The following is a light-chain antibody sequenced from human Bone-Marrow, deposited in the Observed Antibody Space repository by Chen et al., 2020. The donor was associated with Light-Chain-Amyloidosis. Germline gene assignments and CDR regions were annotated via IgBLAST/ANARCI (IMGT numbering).Light chain of an antibody. V-gene: IGLV3-25*03. Sequence: SYELTQPPSVSVSPGQTARITCSGDDLPTKYAYCYQQKPGQAPVLVIHRDTERPSGISERFSGSSSGTTGTLPISGVQAEDEADYHCQSAESSGTYEVIFGGGTKLTVL. CDR2: RDT. CDR1: DLPTKY. J-gene: IGLJ2*01. CDR3: QSAESSGTYEVI.